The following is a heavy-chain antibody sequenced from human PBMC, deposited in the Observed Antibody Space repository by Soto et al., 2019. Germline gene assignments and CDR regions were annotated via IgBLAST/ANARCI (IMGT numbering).Heavy chain of an antibody. D-gene: IGHD3-3*01. CDR3: AKGRGFLDGIDY. Sequence: EVQLVESGGGLVQPGRSLRLSCAASGFSFDDYAMHWVRQAPGKGLEWVSIISRKNETIVYADSVKGRFTISRDNAKKSLYLQRNSLRPEDTALYYCAKGRGFLDGIDYWGQGTPVAVST. J-gene: IGHJ4*02. V-gene: IGHV3-9*01. CDR2: ISRKNETI. CDR1: GFSFDDYA.